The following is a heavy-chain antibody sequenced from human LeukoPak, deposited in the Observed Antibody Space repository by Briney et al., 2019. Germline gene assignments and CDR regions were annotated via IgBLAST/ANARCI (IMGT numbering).Heavy chain of an antibody. V-gene: IGHV3-30*02. J-gene: IGHJ4*02. CDR2: ILHDGSNK. Sequence: GGSLRLSCAASGFTFRSNGMHWVRQAPGKGLEWVAYILHDGSNKYYADSVKGRFTISRDNSKNTLYLQMNSLRAEDTAVYYCARGGGDYVPFDYWGQGTLVTVSS. CDR3: ARGGGDYVPFDY. CDR1: GFTFRSNG. D-gene: IGHD2-21*02.